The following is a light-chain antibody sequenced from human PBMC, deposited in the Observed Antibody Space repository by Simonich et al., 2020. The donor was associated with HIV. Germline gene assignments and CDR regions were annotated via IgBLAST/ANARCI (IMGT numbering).Light chain of an antibody. CDR1: QSISSW. J-gene: IGKJ1*01. V-gene: IGKV1-5*03. CDR2: KAS. Sequence: DVQMTQSPSTLSASVGDRVTITCRASQSISSWLAWYQQKPGKAPKLLIYKASSLESWVPSRFSGSGSGTEFTLTISSLQPDDFATYYCQQYYYTPRTFGQGTKVEFK. CDR3: QQYYYTPRT.